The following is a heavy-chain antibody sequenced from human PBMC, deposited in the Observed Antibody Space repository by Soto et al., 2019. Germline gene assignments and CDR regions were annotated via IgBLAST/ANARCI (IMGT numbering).Heavy chain of an antibody. J-gene: IGHJ5*02. Sequence: ASVKVSCKASGCTFSSYAISWVRQAPGQGLEWMGGIIPIFGTANYAQKFQGRVTITADKSTSTAYMELSSLRSEDTAVYYCASYEINKWFEPLGQGTLVNGSS. CDR1: GCTFSSYA. D-gene: IGHD3-3*01. V-gene: IGHV1-69*06. CDR2: IIPIFGTA. CDR3: ASYEINKWFEP.